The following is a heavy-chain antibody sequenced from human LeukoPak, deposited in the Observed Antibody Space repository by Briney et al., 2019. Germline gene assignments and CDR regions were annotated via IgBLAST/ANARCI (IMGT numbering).Heavy chain of an antibody. D-gene: IGHD3-3*01. CDR2: INHSGST. V-gene: IGHV4-34*01. Sequence: GSLRLSCAASGFTFSSYAMSWIRQPPGKGLEWIGEINHSGSTNYNPSLKSRVTISVDTSKNQFSLKLSSVTAADTAVYYCARNTYYDFWSGFPSLDYYGMDVWGQGTTVTVSS. CDR3: ARNTYYDFWSGFPSLDYYGMDV. J-gene: IGHJ6*02. CDR1: GFTFSSYA.